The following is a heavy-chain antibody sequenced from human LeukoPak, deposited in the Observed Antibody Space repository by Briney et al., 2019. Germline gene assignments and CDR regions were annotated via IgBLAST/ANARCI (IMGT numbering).Heavy chain of an antibody. CDR1: GGSLSSYY. V-gene: IGHV4-4*07. CDR2: IYTSGST. CDR3: ARGTHYYDSSGYLYYFDY. Sequence: SETLSLTCTVSGGSLSSYYWSWIRQPAGKGLEWIGRIYTSGSTNYYPSLKSRVTMSVDTSKNQFSLKLSSVTAADTAVYYCARGTHYYDSSGYLYYFDYWGQGTLVTVSS. D-gene: IGHD3-22*01. J-gene: IGHJ4*02.